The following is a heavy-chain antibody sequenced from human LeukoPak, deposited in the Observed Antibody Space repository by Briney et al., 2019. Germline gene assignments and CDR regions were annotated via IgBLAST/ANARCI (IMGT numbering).Heavy chain of an antibody. CDR3: ARDKIEGGSHRD. J-gene: IGHJ4*02. V-gene: IGHV4-59*01. CDR2: IYYSGST. Sequence: SETLSLTCTVSGGSISSYYWSWIRQPPGKGLEWIGYIYYSGSTNYNPSLKSRVTISVDTSKNQFPLKLSSVTAADTAVYYCARDKIEGGSHRDWGQGTLVTVSS. D-gene: IGHD1-26*01. CDR1: GGSISSYY.